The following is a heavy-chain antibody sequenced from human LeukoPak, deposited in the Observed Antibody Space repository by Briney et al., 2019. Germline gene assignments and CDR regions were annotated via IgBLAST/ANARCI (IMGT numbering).Heavy chain of an antibody. V-gene: IGHV4-4*07. J-gene: IGHJ5*02. CDR3: ARHYVRGVNWFDP. Sequence: KPSETLSLTCNVSVGSLSDYYWSCLRHPAGEGLEWIGRLYSGSTIYNPSLKSRVTMSVDTSKNQFSLKLASVTAADTAVYYCARHYVRGVNWFDPWGQGIMVTVSS. CDR1: VGSLSDYY. CDR2: LYSGST. D-gene: IGHD3-10*01.